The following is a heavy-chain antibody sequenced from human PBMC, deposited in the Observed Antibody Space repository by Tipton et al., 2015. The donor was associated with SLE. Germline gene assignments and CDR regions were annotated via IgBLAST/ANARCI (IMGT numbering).Heavy chain of an antibody. CDR2: IYYSGST. V-gene: IGHV4-39*07. J-gene: IGHJ6*03. CDR1: GGSISSSSYY. Sequence: TLSLTCAVSGGSISSSSYYWGWIRQPPGKGLEWIGSIYYSGSTYYNPSLKSRVTISVDTSKNQFSLKVSSVTAADTAVYFCARAAYYDFWSGYPMDVWGEGTTVTVSS. D-gene: IGHD3-3*01. CDR3: ARAAYYDFWSGYPMDV.